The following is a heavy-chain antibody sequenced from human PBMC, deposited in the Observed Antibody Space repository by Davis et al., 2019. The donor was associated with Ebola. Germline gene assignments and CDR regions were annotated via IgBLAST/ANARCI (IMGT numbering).Heavy chain of an antibody. CDR1: GFTFSIYA. Sequence: PGGSLRLSCAASGFTFSIYAMTWVRQAAGKGLECVSGISGSGANTYYADSVKGRFTISRDNSKNTLYLQMNSLRAEDTAVYHCARGGYYDSSGYSHAAFDIWGQGTMVTVSS. CDR3: ARGGYYDSSGYSHAAFDI. J-gene: IGHJ3*02. CDR2: ISGSGANT. V-gene: IGHV3-23*01. D-gene: IGHD3-22*01.